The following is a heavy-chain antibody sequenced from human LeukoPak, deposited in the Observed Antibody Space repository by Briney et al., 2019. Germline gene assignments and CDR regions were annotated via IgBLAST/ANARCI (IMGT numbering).Heavy chain of an antibody. CDR1: GLTFSSYA. CDR2: ISGSGDST. CDR3: AKGGSPRY. V-gene: IGHV3-23*01. Sequence: GGSLRLSCAASGLTFSSYAMSWVRQAPGKGLEWASTISGSGDSTYYADSVKGRFTISRDNSKNTLYLQMNSLRAEDTAVYYCAKGGSPRYWGPGTLVTVSS. J-gene: IGHJ4*02. D-gene: IGHD2-15*01.